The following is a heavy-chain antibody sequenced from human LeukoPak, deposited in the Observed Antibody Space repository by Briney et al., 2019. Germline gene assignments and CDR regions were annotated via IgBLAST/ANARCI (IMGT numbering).Heavy chain of an antibody. CDR2: ISGSGGST. D-gene: IGHD6-13*01. CDR3: ARDGQQLVTPYFDY. J-gene: IGHJ4*02. V-gene: IGHV3-23*01. CDR1: GFTFSSYA. Sequence: GGSLRLSCAASGFTFSSYAMSWVRQAPGKGLEWVSAISGSGGSTYYADSVKGRFTISRDNAKNSLYLQMNSLRAEDTAVYYCARDGQQLVTPYFDYWGQGTLVTVSS.